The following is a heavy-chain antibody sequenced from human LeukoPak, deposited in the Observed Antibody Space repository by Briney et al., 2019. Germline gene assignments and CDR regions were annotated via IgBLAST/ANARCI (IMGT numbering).Heavy chain of an antibody. CDR3: ARYNNSGAY. CDR1: GGSIISDGYY. V-gene: IGHV4-31*02. Sequence: SQTLSLTCSVSGGSIISDGYYWTWIRQHPGKGLEWIGYIHHSGRTYYHPSLTGRVSISIDTSKKQFSLKLTSVTAADTAVYFCARYNNSGAYWRQGILVTVSS. J-gene: IGHJ4*02. D-gene: IGHD1-1*01. CDR2: IHHSGRT.